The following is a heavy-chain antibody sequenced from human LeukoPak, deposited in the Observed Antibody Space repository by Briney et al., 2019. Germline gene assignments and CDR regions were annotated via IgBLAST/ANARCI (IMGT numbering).Heavy chain of an antibody. Sequence: SQTLSLTCDISGDGVSSNSAAWTWLRQSPSRGLEWLGRTYYRSKWYNDYAVSVKSRITINPDTSKNQFSLHLNSVTPEDTAVYYCARDGGSGRYFVYWGQGTLVTVSS. V-gene: IGHV6-1*01. D-gene: IGHD6-19*01. J-gene: IGHJ4*02. CDR2: TYYRSKWYN. CDR3: ARDGGSGRYFVY. CDR1: GDGVSSNSAA.